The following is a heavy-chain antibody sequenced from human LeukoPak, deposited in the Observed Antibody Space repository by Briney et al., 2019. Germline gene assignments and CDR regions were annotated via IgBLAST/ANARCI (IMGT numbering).Heavy chain of an antibody. J-gene: IGHJ3*02. CDR2: INPNSGGT. CDR3: ARPLGGYDAFDI. V-gene: IGHV1-2*02. CDR1: GYTFTGYY. D-gene: IGHD3-16*01. Sequence: ASVKVSCKASGYTFTGYYMHWVRQAPGQGLEWMGWINPNSGGTNYAQKFQGRVTMTRDTSISTAYMELSSLRSEDTAVYYCARPLGGYDAFDIWGQGTMVTVSS.